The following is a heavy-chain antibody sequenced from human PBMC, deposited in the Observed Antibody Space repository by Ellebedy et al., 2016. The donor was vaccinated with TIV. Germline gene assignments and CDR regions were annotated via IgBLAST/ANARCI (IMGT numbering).Heavy chain of an antibody. V-gene: IGHV3-53*01. CDR1: GFTVSSNY. CDR2: IYSGGST. Sequence: GESLKISCAASGFTVSSNYMSWVRQAPGKGLEWVSVIYSGGSTYYADSVKGRFTISRDNSKNTLYLQMNSLRAEDTAVYYCARFMTTVYHFDYWGQGTLVTVSS. J-gene: IGHJ4*02. D-gene: IGHD4-17*01. CDR3: ARFMTTVYHFDY.